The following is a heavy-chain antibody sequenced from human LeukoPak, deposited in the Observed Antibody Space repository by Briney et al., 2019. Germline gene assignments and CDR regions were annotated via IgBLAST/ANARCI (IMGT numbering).Heavy chain of an antibody. CDR2: ISSSSSYI. J-gene: IGHJ4*02. Sequence: GGSLRLFCAASGFTFSSYSMNWVRQAPGKGLEWVSSISSSSSYIYYADSVKGRFTISRDNAKNSLYLQMNSLRAEDTAVYYCARDYYDSSGYYYPSDYWGQGTLVTVSS. CDR1: GFTFSSYS. V-gene: IGHV3-21*01. CDR3: ARDYYDSSGYYYPSDY. D-gene: IGHD3-22*01.